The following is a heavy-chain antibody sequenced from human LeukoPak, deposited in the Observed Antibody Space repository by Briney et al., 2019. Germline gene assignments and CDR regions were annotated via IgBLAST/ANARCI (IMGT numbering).Heavy chain of an antibody. CDR1: GFTFSRYG. CDR2: IWYDGSNR. Sequence: GGSLRLSCTASGFTFSRYGMHWVRQAPGKGLEWVAVIWYDGSNRQYADSGKGRFTISRDNSQNTLYLQMNSLRAEDTAVYYCARDFGFSPSSGYSFDYWGQGTLVTVSS. J-gene: IGHJ4*02. V-gene: IGHV3-33*01. CDR3: ARDFGFSPSSGYSFDY. D-gene: IGHD3-22*01.